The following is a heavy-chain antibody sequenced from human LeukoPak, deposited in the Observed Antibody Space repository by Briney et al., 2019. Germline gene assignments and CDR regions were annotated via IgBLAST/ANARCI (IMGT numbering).Heavy chain of an antibody. CDR3: ARVGVTIFGVGLRPKNAFDI. V-gene: IGHV1-69*13. D-gene: IGHD3-3*01. Sequence: GASVKVSCKASGGTFSSYAISWVRQAPGQGLEWMGGIIPIFGTANYAQKFQGRVTITADESTSTAYMELSSLRSEDTAVYYCARVGVTIFGVGLRPKNAFDIWGQGTMVTVSS. J-gene: IGHJ3*02. CDR1: GGTFSSYA. CDR2: IIPIFGTA.